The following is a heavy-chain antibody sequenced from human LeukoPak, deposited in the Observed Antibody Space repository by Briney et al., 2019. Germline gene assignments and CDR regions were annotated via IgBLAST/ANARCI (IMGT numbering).Heavy chain of an antibody. CDR1: GGSISSSGYY. V-gene: IGHV4-39*02. CDR3: ARRNEGYMDV. J-gene: IGHJ6*03. CDR2: IYYSGST. Sequence: SETLSLTCTVSGGSISSSGYYWGWIRQPPGKGLEWIGSIYYSGSTYYNPSLKSRVTISVDTSKNHFSLRLSSVTAADTAVYYCARRNEGYMDVWGKGTTVTVSS.